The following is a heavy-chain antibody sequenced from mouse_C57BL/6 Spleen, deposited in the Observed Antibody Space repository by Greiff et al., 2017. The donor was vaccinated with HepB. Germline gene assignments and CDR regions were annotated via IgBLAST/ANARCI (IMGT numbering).Heavy chain of an antibody. V-gene: IGHV14-1*01. CDR3: TTRGSSRYVLDS. CDR1: GFNIKDYY. D-gene: IGHD3-2*02. Sequence: EVQLQQSGAELVRPGASVKLSCTASGFNIKDYYMHWVKQRPEQGLEWIGRIDPEDGDTEYAPKFQGKATMTADTSSNTAYLQLSSLTTEDTAVYYCTTRGSSRYVLDSWGHGTTLTVSS. CDR2: IDPEDGDT. J-gene: IGHJ2*01.